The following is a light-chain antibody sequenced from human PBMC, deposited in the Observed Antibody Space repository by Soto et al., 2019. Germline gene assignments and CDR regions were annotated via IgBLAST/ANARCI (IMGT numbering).Light chain of an antibody. CDR1: TSNIGRNI. J-gene: IGLJ2*01. CDR2: GNS. Sequence: QSVLTQPPSASGTPGQRVTMSCSGSTSNIGRNIVNWFQQLPGTAPKLLIYGNSQRPSGVPDRFSGSKSGTSASLAISGLQSEDEADYYCATWDDSLNGVVFGGGTKLTVL. CDR3: ATWDDSLNGVV. V-gene: IGLV1-44*01.